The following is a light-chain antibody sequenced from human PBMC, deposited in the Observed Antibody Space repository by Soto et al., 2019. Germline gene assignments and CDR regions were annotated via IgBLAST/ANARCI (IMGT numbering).Light chain of an antibody. CDR3: MQALQNPQT. Sequence: DIVMTQSPLSLPVTPGEPASISCRSSQSLLHSNGYNYLDWYLQKPGQSPQLLIYLGSSRASGVPDRFSGSGSGTDFTLKISRVEAKDVVVYSGMQALQNPQTFGGGTKVEIK. CDR2: LGS. CDR1: QSLLHSNGYNY. V-gene: IGKV2-28*01. J-gene: IGKJ4*01.